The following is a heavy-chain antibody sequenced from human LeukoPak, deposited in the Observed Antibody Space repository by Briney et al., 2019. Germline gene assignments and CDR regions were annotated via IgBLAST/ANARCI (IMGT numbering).Heavy chain of an antibody. J-gene: IGHJ4*02. D-gene: IGHD3-3*01. CDR2: IKSKTDGGTT. CDR1: GLIFSNAW. V-gene: IGHV3-15*01. CDR3: TTEYYDFWSGYLGGFDY. Sequence: GGSLRLSCAASGLIFSNAWMSWVRQAPGKGLEWVGRIKSKTDGGTTDYAAPVKGRFTISRDDSKNTLYLQMNSLKTEDTAVYYCTTEYYDFWSGYLGGFDYWGQGTLVTVSS.